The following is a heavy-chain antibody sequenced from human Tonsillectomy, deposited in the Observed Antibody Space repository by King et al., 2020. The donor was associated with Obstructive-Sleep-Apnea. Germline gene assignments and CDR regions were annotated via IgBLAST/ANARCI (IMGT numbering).Heavy chain of an antibody. CDR2: INHSGST. CDR1: GGSFSGYY. Sequence: VQLQQGGAGLLKPSETLSLTCAVYGGSFSGYYWSWSRQPPGKGLEWIGEINHSGSTNYNPSLKSRVTISVDTSKNQFSLKLSSVTAADTAVYYCARGEKCDLMFDYWGQGTPVTASS. V-gene: IGHV4-34*01. J-gene: IGHJ4*02. CDR3: ARGEKCDLMFDY.